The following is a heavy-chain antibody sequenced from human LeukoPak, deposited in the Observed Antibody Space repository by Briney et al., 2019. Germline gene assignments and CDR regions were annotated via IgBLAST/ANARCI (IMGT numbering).Heavy chain of an antibody. CDR3: ARDADQTGDWEDY. Sequence: PGGSLRLSCAASGFTFSSYSMNWVRQAPGKGLEWVSSISSSSSYIYYADSVKGRFTISRDNAKNSLYLQVNSLRAEDTAVYYCARDADQTGDWEDYWGQGTLVTVSS. D-gene: IGHD7-27*01. J-gene: IGHJ4*02. CDR2: ISSSSSYI. V-gene: IGHV3-21*04. CDR1: GFTFSSYS.